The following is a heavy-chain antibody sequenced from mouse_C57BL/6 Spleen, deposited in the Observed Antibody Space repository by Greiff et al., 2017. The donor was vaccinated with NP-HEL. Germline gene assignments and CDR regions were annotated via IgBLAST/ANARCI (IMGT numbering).Heavy chain of an antibody. CDR2: IYPGSGNT. D-gene: IGHD2-5*01. Sequence: QVQLQQSGPELVKPGASVKISCKASGYSFTSYNIHWVKQRPGQGLEWIGWIYPGSGNTKYNEKFKGKATLTADTSSSTAYMQLSSLTSEDSAVYYCARDYSNYPFAYWGQGTLVTVSA. CDR3: ARDYSNYPFAY. CDR1: GYSFTSYN. J-gene: IGHJ3*01. V-gene: IGHV1-66*01.